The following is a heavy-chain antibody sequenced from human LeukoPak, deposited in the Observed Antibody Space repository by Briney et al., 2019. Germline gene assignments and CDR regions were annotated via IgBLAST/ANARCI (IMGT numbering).Heavy chain of an antibody. CDR1: GYTFTSYD. CDR3: ARASVEGLYYYYYYMDV. Sequence: GASVKVSCKASGYTFTSYDINWVRQAPGQGLEWMGWMNPNSGNTGYAQKFQGRVTITRNTSISTAYMELSSLRSEDTAVYYCARASVEGLYYYYYYMDVWGKGTTVTVSS. J-gene: IGHJ6*03. V-gene: IGHV1-8*03. CDR2: MNPNSGNT.